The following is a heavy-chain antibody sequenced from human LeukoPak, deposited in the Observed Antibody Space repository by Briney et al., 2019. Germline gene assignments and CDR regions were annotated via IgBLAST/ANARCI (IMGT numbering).Heavy chain of an antibody. Sequence: GASVKVSCKASGYTFTGYYMHWVRQAPGQGLEWMGWINPNSGGTNYAQKFQGRVTITRNTSISTAYMELSSLRSEDTAVYYCARGYGSGSSDYWGQGTLVTVSS. V-gene: IGHV1-2*02. CDR2: INPNSGGT. CDR1: GYTFTGYY. D-gene: IGHD3-10*01. J-gene: IGHJ4*02. CDR3: ARGYGSGSSDY.